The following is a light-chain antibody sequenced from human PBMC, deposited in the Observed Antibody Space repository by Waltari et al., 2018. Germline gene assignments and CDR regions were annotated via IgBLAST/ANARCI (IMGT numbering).Light chain of an antibody. J-gene: IGKJ2*01. CDR1: PGVNHHY. V-gene: IGKV3-20*01. CDR3: QHYGGSPKYT. Sequence: EIVLTQSPGTLSLSPGERAPLPRRASPGVNHHYLAWYQAKPGPAPRLLISGISRRATGVPDRFSGGGSGTDFTLTISRLEPEDFAVYYCQHYGGSPKYTFGQGTKLEIK. CDR2: GIS.